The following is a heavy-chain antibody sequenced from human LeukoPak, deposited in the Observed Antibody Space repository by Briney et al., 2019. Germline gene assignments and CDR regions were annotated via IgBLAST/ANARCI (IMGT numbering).Heavy chain of an antibody. J-gene: IGHJ4*02. V-gene: IGHV3-21*01. Sequence: GGSLRLSCAASGFTFSNYWMHWVRQAPGKGPEWVSSISSSSSYIYYADSVKGRFTISRDNAKNSLYLQMNSLRAEDTAVYYCARGMVRGVFDYWGQGTLVTVSS. CDR3: ARGMVRGVFDY. D-gene: IGHD3-10*01. CDR1: GFTFSNYW. CDR2: ISSSSSYI.